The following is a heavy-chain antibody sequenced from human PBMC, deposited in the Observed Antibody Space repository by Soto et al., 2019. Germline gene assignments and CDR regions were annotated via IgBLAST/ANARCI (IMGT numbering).Heavy chain of an antibody. CDR1: GFIFSTYS. V-gene: IGHV3-48*01. D-gene: IGHD2-2*01. CDR3: ARDFYCSSSSCYGA. J-gene: IGHJ5*02. CDR2: ISSSSSTI. Sequence: GGSLRLSCAASGFIFSTYSMNWVRQAPGKGLEWVSYISSSSSTIYYSDSVRGRFTISRDNAKNSLYLQMNSLRAEDTAVYYCARDFYCSSSSCYGAWGQGTLVTVSS.